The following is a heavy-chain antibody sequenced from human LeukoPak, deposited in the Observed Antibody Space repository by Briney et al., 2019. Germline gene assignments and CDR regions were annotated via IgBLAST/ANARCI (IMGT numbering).Heavy chain of an antibody. D-gene: IGHD2-21*02. V-gene: IGHV3-11*01. CDR1: GFTFSDYY. J-gene: IGHJ4*02. Sequence: RRSLRLSCAASGFTFSDYYMSWIRQAPGKGLEWVSYISSSGSTIYYADSVKGRFTISRDNAKNSLYLQMNSLRAEDTAVYYCARDLAYCGGDCYSGYFDYWGQGTLVTVSS. CDR2: ISSSGSTI. CDR3: ARDLAYCGGDCYSGYFDY.